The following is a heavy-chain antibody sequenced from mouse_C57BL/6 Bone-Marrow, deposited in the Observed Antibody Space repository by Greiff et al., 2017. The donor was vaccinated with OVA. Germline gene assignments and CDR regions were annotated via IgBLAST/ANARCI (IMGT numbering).Heavy chain of an antibody. V-gene: IGHV6-3*01. J-gene: IGHJ2*01. Sequence: EVKVEESGGGLVQPGGSMKLSCVASGFTFSNYWMNWVRQSPEKGLEWVAQIRLKSDNYATHYAESVKGRFTISRDDSKSSVYLQMNNLRAEDTGIYYCTSTMVTTLDYWGQGTTLTVSS. CDR2: IRLKSDNYAT. CDR3: TSTMVTTLDY. D-gene: IGHD2-2*01. CDR1: GFTFSNYW.